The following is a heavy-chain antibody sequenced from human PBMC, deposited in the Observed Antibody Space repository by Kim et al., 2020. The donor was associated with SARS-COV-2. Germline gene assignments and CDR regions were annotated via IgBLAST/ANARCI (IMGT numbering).Heavy chain of an antibody. CDR3: ASSKGSGSSFDY. J-gene: IGHJ4*02. Sequence: SETLSLTCTVSGYSISSGYYWGWIRQPPGKGLEWIGSIYHSGSTYYNPSLKSRVTISVDTSKNQFSLKLSSVTAADTAVYYCASSKGSGSSFDYWGQGTLVTVSS. CDR1: GYSISSGYY. D-gene: IGHD3-10*01. V-gene: IGHV4-38-2*02. CDR2: IYHSGST.